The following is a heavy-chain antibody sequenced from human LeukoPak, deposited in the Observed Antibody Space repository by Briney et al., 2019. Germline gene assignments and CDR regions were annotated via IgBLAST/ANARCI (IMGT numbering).Heavy chain of an antibody. V-gene: IGHV3-33*01. CDR3: ARDPADYGDYGGGVAFDI. CDR1: GFTFSSYG. CDR2: IWYDGSNK. Sequence: GGSLRLSCAASGFTFSSYGMHWVRQAPGKGLEWVAVIWYDGSNKYYADSVKVRFTISGDNSKNTLYLKMNSLRDEDTAVYYCARDPADYGDYGGGVAFDIWGQGTMVTVSS. J-gene: IGHJ3*02. D-gene: IGHD4-17*01.